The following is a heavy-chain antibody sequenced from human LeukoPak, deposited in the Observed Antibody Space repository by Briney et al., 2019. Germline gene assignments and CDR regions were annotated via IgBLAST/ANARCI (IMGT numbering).Heavy chain of an antibody. V-gene: IGHV1-8*01. Sequence: ASVKVSCKASGYTFTSYDINWVRQATGQGLEWMGWMNPDSGRTGYAQRFQGRLTMAWNTSISTSYMELSSLKSEDTAVYYCARGATIAVAADYYFDYWGQGTLVTVSS. CDR3: ARGATIAVAADYYFDY. J-gene: IGHJ4*02. D-gene: IGHD6-19*01. CDR1: GYTFTSYD. CDR2: MNPDSGRT.